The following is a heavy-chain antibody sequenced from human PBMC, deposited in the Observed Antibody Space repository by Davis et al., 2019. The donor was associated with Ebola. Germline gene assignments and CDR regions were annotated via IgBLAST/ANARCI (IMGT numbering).Heavy chain of an antibody. CDR2: IYHSGST. D-gene: IGHD2-2*01. CDR3: ARERVVPATRGEGYYYYGMDV. J-gene: IGHJ6*02. V-gene: IGHV4-30-2*01. CDR1: GGSISRSSYY. Sequence: MPSETLSLTCTVSGGSISRSSYYWGWIRQPPGKGLEWIGYIYHSGSTYYNPSLKSRVTISVDRSKNQFSLKLSSVTAADTAVYYCARERVVPATRGEGYYYYGMDVWGQGTTVTVSS.